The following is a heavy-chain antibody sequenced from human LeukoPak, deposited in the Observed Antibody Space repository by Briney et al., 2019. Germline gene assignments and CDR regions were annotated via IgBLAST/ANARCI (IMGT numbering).Heavy chain of an antibody. CDR3: ARHDRESTNNRVAGEDAFDI. D-gene: IGHD6-19*01. Sequence: SETLSLTCTVSGGSVSSGSYYWSRIRQPPGKGLEWIGYIYYSGSTNYNPSLKSRVTISVDTSKNQFSLKLSSVTAADTAVYYCARHDRESTNNRVAGEDAFDIWGQGTMVTVSS. J-gene: IGHJ3*02. CDR2: IYYSGST. V-gene: IGHV4-61*01. CDR1: GGSVSSGSYY.